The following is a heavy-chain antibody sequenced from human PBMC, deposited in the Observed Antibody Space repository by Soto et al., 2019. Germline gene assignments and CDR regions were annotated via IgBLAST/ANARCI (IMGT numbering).Heavy chain of an antibody. CDR3: ARDRELLYFDWLLLGYSYYSVMDV. J-gene: IGHJ6*02. CDR1: GFTFSSYA. D-gene: IGHD3-9*01. Sequence: QVQLVESGGGVVQPGRSLRLSCAASGFTFSSYAMHWVRQAPGKGLEWVAVISYDGSNKYYADYVKGRFTISRDNSKNALYRQINSLRAEDTAVYYCARDRELLYFDWLLLGYSYYSVMDVWGQVSTVTVS. V-gene: IGHV3-30-3*01. CDR2: ISYDGSNK.